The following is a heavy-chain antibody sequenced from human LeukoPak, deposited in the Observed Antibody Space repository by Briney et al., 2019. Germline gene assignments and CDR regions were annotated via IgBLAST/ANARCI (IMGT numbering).Heavy chain of an antibody. CDR1: GYSISSGYY. J-gene: IGHJ4*02. CDR2: IYHSGGT. Sequence: SETLSLICAVSGYSISSGYYWGWIRQPPGKGLEWIGSIYHSGGTYYNPSLKSRVTISVDTSKNQFSLKLSSVTAADTAVYYCASYPGYYDSSGYYSTDYFDYWGQGTLVTVSS. V-gene: IGHV4-38-2*01. D-gene: IGHD3-22*01. CDR3: ASYPGYYDSSGYYSTDYFDY.